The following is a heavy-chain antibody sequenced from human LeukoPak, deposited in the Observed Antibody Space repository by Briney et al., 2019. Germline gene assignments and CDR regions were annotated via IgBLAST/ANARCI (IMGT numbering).Heavy chain of an antibody. V-gene: IGHV3-30*02. CDR3: AKGDGVGFFDY. CDR1: GFTFSSYN. J-gene: IGHJ4*02. CDR2: IRYDGNNK. Sequence: GGSLRLSCSASGFTFSSYNMNWVRQAPGKGLEWVAFIRYDGNNKYYADSVKGRFTISRDNSKNTLYLQINSLRAEDTAVYYCAKGDGVGFFDYWGQGTLVTVSS. D-gene: IGHD3-16*01.